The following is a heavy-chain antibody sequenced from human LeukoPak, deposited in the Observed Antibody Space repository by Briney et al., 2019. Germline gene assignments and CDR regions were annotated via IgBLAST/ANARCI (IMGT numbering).Heavy chain of an antibody. CDR2: IYYSGST. CDR1: GGSISSSSYY. V-gene: IGHV4-39*01. CDR3: ASHFQLYDSSGYYPYYFDY. D-gene: IGHD3-22*01. J-gene: IGHJ4*03. Sequence: SETLSLTCTVSGGSISSSSYYWGWIRQPPGQGLEWIGSIYYSGSTYYNPSLKSRVTISVDTSKNQFSLKLSSVTAADTAVYYCASHFQLYDSSGYYPYYFDYWGQGTLVTVSS.